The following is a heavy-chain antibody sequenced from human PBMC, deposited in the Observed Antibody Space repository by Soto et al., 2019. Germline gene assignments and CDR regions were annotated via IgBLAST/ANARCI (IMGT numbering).Heavy chain of an antibody. J-gene: IGHJ4*02. CDR1: GYSFTSYW. D-gene: IGHD2-21*02. Sequence: GESLKISCKGSGYSFTSYWIGWVRQMPGKGLEWMGIIYPGDSDTRYSPSFQGQVTISADKSISTAYLQWSSLKASDTAMYYCARLVGVVTAMTKYYFDYWGQGTLVTVSS. CDR2: IYPGDSDT. CDR3: ARLVGVVTAMTKYYFDY. V-gene: IGHV5-51*01.